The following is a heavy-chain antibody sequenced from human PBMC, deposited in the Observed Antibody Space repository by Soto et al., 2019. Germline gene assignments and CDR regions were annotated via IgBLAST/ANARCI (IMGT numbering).Heavy chain of an antibody. D-gene: IGHD2-15*01. CDR3: ARLGCSGGSCYYYYGMDV. J-gene: IGHJ6*02. CDR1: GFTFSSYG. Sequence: QVQLVESGGGVVQPGRSLRLSCAASGFTFSSYGMHWVRQAPGKGLEWVAVIWYDGSNKYYADSVKGRFTISRDNSKNTLYLQMNSLRAEDTAVYYCARLGCSGGSCYYYYGMDVWGQGTTVTVSS. V-gene: IGHV3-33*01. CDR2: IWYDGSNK.